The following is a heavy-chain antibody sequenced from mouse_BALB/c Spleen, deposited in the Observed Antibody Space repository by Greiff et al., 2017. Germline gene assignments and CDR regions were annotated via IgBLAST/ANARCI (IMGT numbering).Heavy chain of an antibody. J-gene: IGHJ2*01. CDR3: ARGGSHCYGYDY. CDR2: IDPANGNT. Sequence: EVHLVESGAELVKPGASVKLSCTASGFNIKDTYMHWVKQRPEQGLEWIGRIDPANGNTKYDPKFQGKATITADTSSNTAYLQLSSLTSEDTAVYYCARGGSHCYGYDYWGQGTTVTVAA. CDR1: GFNIKDTY. V-gene: IGHV14-3*02. D-gene: IGHD1-2*01.